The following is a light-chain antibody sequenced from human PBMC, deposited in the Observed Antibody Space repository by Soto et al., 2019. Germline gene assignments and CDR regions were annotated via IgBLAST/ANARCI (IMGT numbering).Light chain of an antibody. CDR2: RNN. CDR3: AAWDDSLSGYV. CDR1: SSNIGSNY. Sequence: QSVLTQPPSASGTPGQRVTISCSGSSSNIGSNYVYWYQQLPGTAPKLLIYRNNQRPSGVPDRFSGSKSGTSASLAISGLRSEDEDEYYCAAWDDSLSGYVFGTGTKVTVL. V-gene: IGLV1-47*01. J-gene: IGLJ1*01.